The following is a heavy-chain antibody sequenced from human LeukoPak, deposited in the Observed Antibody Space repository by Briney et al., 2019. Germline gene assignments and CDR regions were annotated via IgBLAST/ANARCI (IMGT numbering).Heavy chain of an antibody. CDR1: GYSFPSYW. CDR2: IDPSDSYT. CDR3: ARSYSGYDYLDY. J-gene: IGHJ4*02. V-gene: IGHV5-10-1*01. D-gene: IGHD5-12*01. Sequence: PGESLRISCKGSGYSFPSYWITWVRQMPGEGLEWMGRIDPSDSYTNYSPSFQGHVTTSADKSISTAYLQWSSLKASDTAVYYCARSYSGYDYLDYWGQGTLVTVSS.